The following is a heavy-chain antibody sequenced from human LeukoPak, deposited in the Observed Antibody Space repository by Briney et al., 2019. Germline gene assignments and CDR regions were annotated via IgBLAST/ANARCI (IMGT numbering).Heavy chain of an antibody. CDR3: ARAYQPLGGLSLPDY. Sequence: ASVKVSCKASGYTFTSYTMNWVRQAPGQGLEWMGWINTNTGNPTYAQGFTGRFVFSLDTSVSTAYLLISSLKAEDTAVYYCARAYQPLGGLSLPDYWGQGTLVTVSS. V-gene: IGHV7-4-1*02. D-gene: IGHD3-16*02. J-gene: IGHJ4*02. CDR1: GYTFTSYT. CDR2: INTNTGNP.